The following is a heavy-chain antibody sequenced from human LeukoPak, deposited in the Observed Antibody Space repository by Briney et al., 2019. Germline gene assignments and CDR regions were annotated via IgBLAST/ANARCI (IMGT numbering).Heavy chain of an antibody. CDR2: IYYSGST. Sequence: PSETLSLTCTVSGGSISSYYWSWIRQPPGKGLEWIGYIYYSGSTNYNPSLKSRVTISVDTSKNQFSLKLSSVTAADTAVYYCVRIHSSSWTAYYYYGMDVWGQGTTVTVSS. V-gene: IGHV4-59*01. J-gene: IGHJ6*02. CDR3: VRIHSSSWTAYYYYGMDV. D-gene: IGHD6-13*01. CDR1: GGSISSYY.